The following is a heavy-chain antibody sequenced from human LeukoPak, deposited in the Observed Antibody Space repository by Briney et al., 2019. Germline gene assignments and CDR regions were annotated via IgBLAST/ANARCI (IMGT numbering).Heavy chain of an antibody. CDR2: MNPNSGGT. J-gene: IGHJ6*04. V-gene: IGHV1-2*02. D-gene: IGHD3-22*01. CDR3: AREPSYYYDSSGLDV. Sequence: MNPNSGGTNYAQKFQGRVTMTRDTSISTAYMELSRLRSDDTAVYYCAREPSYYYDSSGLDVWGKGTTVTVSS.